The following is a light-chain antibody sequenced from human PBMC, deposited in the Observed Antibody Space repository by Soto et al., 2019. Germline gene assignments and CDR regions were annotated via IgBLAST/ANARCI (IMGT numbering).Light chain of an antibody. V-gene: IGLV2-14*03. CDR3: SSFTGSDTLVV. Sequence: QSALTQPASVSGSPGQSITISCTGASSDIGEYSYVSWYQHHPGQTPKLIIYDVTSRPSGVSNRFSGSKSGNTASLTISGLQAEDEADYYCSSFTGSDTLVVFGGGTKVTVL. J-gene: IGLJ3*02. CDR2: DVT. CDR1: SSDIGEYSY.